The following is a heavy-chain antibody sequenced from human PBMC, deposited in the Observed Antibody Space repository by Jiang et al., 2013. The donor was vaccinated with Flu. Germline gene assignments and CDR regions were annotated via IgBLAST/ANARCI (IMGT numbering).Heavy chain of an antibody. CDR2: ISYSGST. CDR3: ARSPFWGTNSRGWFDP. D-gene: IGHD3-16*01. J-gene: IGHJ5*02. V-gene: IGHV4-59*13. Sequence: LLKPSETLSLTCTVSDGSITSYYWSWIRQPPGKGLEWIGYISYSGSTKYNPSLNSRVTISVDTSKNQLSLKLSSVTAADTAVYYCARSPFWGTNSRGWFDPWGQGTLVTVSS. CDR1: DGSITSYY.